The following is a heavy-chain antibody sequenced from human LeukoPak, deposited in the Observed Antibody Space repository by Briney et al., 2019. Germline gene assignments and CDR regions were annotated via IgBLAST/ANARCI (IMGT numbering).Heavy chain of an antibody. CDR2: IYYTGST. D-gene: IGHD3-22*01. V-gene: IGHV4-59*12. CDR3: AREPYDSSGYYAKLDY. J-gene: IGHJ4*02. CDR1: SGSISSEY. Sequence: SETLSLTCTVSSGSISSEYWSWVRQSPGKGLEWIGYIYYTGSTNYNPSLKSRVTMSVDTSRNQFSLKLSSVTAADTAVYYCAREPYDSSGYYAKLDYWGQGTLVTVPS.